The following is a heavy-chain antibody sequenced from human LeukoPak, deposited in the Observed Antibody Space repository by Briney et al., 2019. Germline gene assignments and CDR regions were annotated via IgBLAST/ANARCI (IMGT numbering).Heavy chain of an antibody. CDR2: IIPFLGTT. CDR3: ARGDIVVVPAANNYYYGMDV. D-gene: IGHD2-2*01. Sequence: SVKVSCKTSGDIFSNYNISWVRQAPGQGLDWMGEIIPFLGTTNYAQKFQGRVTISADMSTSTTYMELSSLRSDDTAVYYCARGDIVVVPAANNYYYGMDVWGQGTTVTVSS. V-gene: IGHV1-69*08. J-gene: IGHJ6*02. CDR1: GDIFSNYN.